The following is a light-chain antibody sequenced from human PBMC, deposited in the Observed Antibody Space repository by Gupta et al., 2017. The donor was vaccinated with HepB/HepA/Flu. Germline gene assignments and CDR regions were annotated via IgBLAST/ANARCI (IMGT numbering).Light chain of an antibody. J-gene: IGLJ1*01. CDR1: SSNIGSNT. V-gene: IGLV1-44*01. CDR2: SNN. Sequence: QSVLTQPPSESGTPGQRVTISCSGSSSNIGSNTVNWYQQLPGTAPKLLIYSNNQRPSGVPDRFSGSKSGTSASLATSGLQAEDEADYYCAASDDSQNGYVFGTGTKVTVL. CDR3: AASDDSQNGYV.